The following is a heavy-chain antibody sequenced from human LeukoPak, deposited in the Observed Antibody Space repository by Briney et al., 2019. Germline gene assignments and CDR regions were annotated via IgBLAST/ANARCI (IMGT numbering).Heavy chain of an antibody. Sequence: GASVKVSCKASGYTFTNYAFSWVRQAPGQWLEWMGWISAYNGNTNYAQKLQGRVTMTTDTSTNTAYMELRSLRFDDTAVYYCARHFSSGWPLEALDVWGQGTLVTVSS. CDR2: ISAYNGNT. J-gene: IGHJ3*01. CDR3: ARHFSSGWPLEALDV. D-gene: IGHD6-19*01. V-gene: IGHV1-18*01. CDR1: GYTFTNYA.